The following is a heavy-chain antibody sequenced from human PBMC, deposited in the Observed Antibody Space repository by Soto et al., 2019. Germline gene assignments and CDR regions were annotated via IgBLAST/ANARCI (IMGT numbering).Heavy chain of an antibody. CDR1: GGSFSGYY. J-gene: IGHJ6*02. V-gene: IGHV4-34*01. Sequence: PSETLSLTCAVYGGSFSGYYWSWIRQPPGKGLEWFGEINHSGSTNYNPSLKSRVTISVDTSKNQFSLKLSSVTAADTAVYYCARGWGNVLRYFDWLRLYNYGMDVWGQGTTVTVS. CDR2: INHSGST. D-gene: IGHD3-9*01. CDR3: ARGWGNVLRYFDWLRLYNYGMDV.